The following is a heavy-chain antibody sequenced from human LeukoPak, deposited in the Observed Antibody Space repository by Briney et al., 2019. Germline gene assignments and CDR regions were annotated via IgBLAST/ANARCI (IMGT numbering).Heavy chain of an antibody. CDR2: IYSGGST. J-gene: IGHJ4*02. Sequence: GGSLRLSCAASGFSFSGYWMTWVRQAPGKGLEWVSLIYSGGSTYYADSVKGRFTISRDNSRNTLYLQMNSLRAEDTAVYYCAGGFCSGGSCYFLDYWGQGTLVTVSS. D-gene: IGHD2-15*01. V-gene: IGHV3-53*01. CDR1: GFSFSGYW. CDR3: AGGFCSGGSCYFLDY.